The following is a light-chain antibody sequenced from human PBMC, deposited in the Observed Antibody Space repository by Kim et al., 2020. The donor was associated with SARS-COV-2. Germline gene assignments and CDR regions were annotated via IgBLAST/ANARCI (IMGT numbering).Light chain of an antibody. V-gene: IGLV3-19*01. J-gene: IGLJ3*02. CDR2: GKN. CDR1: SLRSFY. Sequence: LGQTVRITWQGASLRSFYASWYQQKPGQAPVLVIYGKNNRPSGIPDRFSGSSSGNTASLTITGAQAEDEADYYCNSRDSSGNHHWVFGGGTQLTVL. CDR3: NSRDSSGNHHWV.